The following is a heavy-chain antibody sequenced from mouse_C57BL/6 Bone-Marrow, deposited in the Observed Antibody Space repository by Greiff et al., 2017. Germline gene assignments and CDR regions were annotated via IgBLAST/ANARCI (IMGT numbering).Heavy chain of an antibody. CDR2: IYPRSGNT. D-gene: IGHD4-1*01. CDR3: ARFAWGYFDV. V-gene: IGHV1-81*01. CDR1: GYTFTSYG. J-gene: IGHJ1*03. Sequence: VKLVESGAELARPGASVKLSCKASGYTFTSYGISWVKQRTGQGLEWIGEIYPRSGNTYYNEKFKGKATLTADKSSSTAYMELRSLTSEDSAVYFCARFAWGYFDVWGTGTTVTVSS.